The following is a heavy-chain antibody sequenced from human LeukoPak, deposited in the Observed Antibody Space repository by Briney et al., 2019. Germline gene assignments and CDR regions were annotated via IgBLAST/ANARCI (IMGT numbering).Heavy chain of an antibody. J-gene: IGHJ4*02. CDR3: ATLGPH. CDR1: GFVFSNYD. V-gene: IGHV3-30*02. CDR2: IQYNGNNK. D-gene: IGHD7-27*01. Sequence: GGSLRLSCGASGFVFSNYDMHWVRQAPGKGLEWVAYIQYNGNNKYYVDSVRGRFTISRDNFKNTLYLQMNSLRTEDTAVYYCATLGPHWGQGTLVTVSS.